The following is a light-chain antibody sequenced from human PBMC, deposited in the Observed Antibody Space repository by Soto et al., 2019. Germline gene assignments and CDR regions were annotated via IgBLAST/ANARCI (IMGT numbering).Light chain of an antibody. CDR3: QQRSSWPLT. CDR1: QSLSRY. CDR2: DTS. V-gene: IGKV3-11*01. J-gene: IGKJ1*01. Sequence: LVLTQCPATLSLSPGERATLSCRASQSLSRYFAWYQQKPGQPPRLLIYDTSNRATGVPARFSGSGSGTDFTLTISSLEPEDFAVYYCQQRSSWPLTFGQGTKVDIK.